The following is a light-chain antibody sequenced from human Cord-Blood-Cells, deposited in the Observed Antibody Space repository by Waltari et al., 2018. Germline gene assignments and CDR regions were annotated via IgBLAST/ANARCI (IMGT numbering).Light chain of an antibody. V-gene: IGLV2-23*03. Sequence: QSALTQPASVSGSPGQSLTISCTGTSSDVGRYNLVTWYEQHPGQDPKLMIYEGSKRPSGVSHRFSGSKSGNTASLTISGLQAEDEADYYCCSYAGSSTFVVFGGGTKLTVL. CDR1: SSDVGRYNL. J-gene: IGLJ2*01. CDR2: EGS. CDR3: CSYAGSSTFVV.